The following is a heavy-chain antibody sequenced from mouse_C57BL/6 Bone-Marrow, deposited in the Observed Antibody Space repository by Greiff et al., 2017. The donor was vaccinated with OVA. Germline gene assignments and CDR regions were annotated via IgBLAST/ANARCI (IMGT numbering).Heavy chain of an antibody. J-gene: IGHJ4*01. V-gene: IGHV1-15*01. CDR1: GYTFTDYE. CDR2: IDPETGGT. Sequence: VQLQQSGAELVRPGASVTLSCKASGYTFTDYEMHWVKQTPVHGLEWIGAIDPETGGTAYNQKFKGKAILTADKSSSTAYMELRSLTSEDSAVYYCTSPPLWVRRTYYAMDYWGQGTSVTVSS. D-gene: IGHD2-14*01. CDR3: TSPPLWVRRTYYAMDY.